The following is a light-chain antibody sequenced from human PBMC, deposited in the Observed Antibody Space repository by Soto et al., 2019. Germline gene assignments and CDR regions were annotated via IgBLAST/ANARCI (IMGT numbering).Light chain of an antibody. CDR1: QTISSW. CDR3: QQLSTYPST. V-gene: IGKV1-5*01. J-gene: IGKJ4*01. CDR2: AAS. Sequence: DIQMTQSPSTLSGSVGDRVTITCRASQTISSWLAWYQQKPGKAPKLLISAASFLQSGVPSRFSGSGSGTDFTLTISSLQAEDFATYYCQQLSTYPSTFGGGTKVDNK.